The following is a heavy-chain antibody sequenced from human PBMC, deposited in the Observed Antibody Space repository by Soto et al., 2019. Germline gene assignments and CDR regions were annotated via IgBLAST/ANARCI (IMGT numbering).Heavy chain of an antibody. V-gene: IGHV3-23*01. J-gene: IGHJ4*02. D-gene: IGHD3-10*01. CDR1: GFIFSNYA. Sequence: PGGSLRLSCEASGFIFSNYAMSWVRQVPGKGLEWVSDISGGGDNTYYTDSVRGRFTISRDNPKNTVYLQMDSLRAEDTAVYYCATXRLARGVDYWGQGTLVTVS. CDR2: ISGGGDNT. CDR3: ATXRLARGVDY.